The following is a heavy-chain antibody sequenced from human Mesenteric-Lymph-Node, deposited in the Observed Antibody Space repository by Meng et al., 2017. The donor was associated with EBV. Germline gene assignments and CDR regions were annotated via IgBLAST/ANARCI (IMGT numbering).Heavy chain of an antibody. CDR1: VSSINPNNH. Sequence: VLSQAAGPRPSNPAAPLFPPCAVFVSSINPNNHWGLVRQPPGNGLEWISENSHYGHTHYSPSLQSQVSISMDTSNNQFSLKPRSLTSADTAVYYCARDVWYFDSWGQGTLVTVSS. CDR3: ARDVWYFDS. J-gene: IGHJ4*02. D-gene: IGHD5/OR15-5a*01. CDR2: NSHYGHT. V-gene: IGHV4-4*02.